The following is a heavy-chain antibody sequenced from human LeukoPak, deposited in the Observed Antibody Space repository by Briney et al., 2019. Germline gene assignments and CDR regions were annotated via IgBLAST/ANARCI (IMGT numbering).Heavy chain of an antibody. CDR3: ARDYYDSSGYFHGGH. V-gene: IGHV1-2*02. CDR1: GYTFTDYY. J-gene: IGHJ4*02. CDR2: INPNSGGT. D-gene: IGHD3-22*01. Sequence: GASVKVSCKASGYTFTDYYIHWVRQAPGQGLEWMGWINPNSGGTNYAQKFQGRVTMTRDTSISTAYMELSRLRSDDTAIYYCARDYYDSSGYFHGGHWGQGTLVTASS.